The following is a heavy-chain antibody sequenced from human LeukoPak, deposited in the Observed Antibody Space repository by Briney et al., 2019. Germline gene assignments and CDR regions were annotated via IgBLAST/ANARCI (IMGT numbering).Heavy chain of an antibody. CDR1: GFTFSSYW. CDR2: ITSDGSAT. V-gene: IGHV3-74*01. CDR3: ARDASPGYFDL. J-gene: IGHJ2*01. Sequence: GGSLRLSCAVSGFTFSSYWMHWVRQSPGKGLAWASRITSDGSATDYADSVRGRFTVSRDNAKNTLFLHMDSLRVEDTAVYYCARDASPGYFDLWGRGTLVTVSS.